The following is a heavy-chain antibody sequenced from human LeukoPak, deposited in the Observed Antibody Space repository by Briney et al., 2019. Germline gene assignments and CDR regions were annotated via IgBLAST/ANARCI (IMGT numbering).Heavy chain of an antibody. J-gene: IGHJ4*02. D-gene: IGHD3-9*01. V-gene: IGHV4-31*03. CDR1: GGSISSGGYY. CDR2: IYYSGST. Sequence: PSETLSLTCTVSGGSISSGGYYWSWIRQHPGKGLEWIGYIYYSGSTYYNPSLKSRVTIAVDTSKNQFSLKLSSVTAADTAVYYCAREALLDAIDYWGQGTLVTVSS. CDR3: AREALLDAIDY.